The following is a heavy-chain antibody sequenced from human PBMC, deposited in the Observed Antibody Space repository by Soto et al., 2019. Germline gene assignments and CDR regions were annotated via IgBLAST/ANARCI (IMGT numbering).Heavy chain of an antibody. CDR2: IIPIFGTA. V-gene: IGHV1-69*01. D-gene: IGHD3-22*01. Sequence: QVQLVQSGAEVKKPGSSVKVSCKASGCTFSSYAISWVRQAPGQGLEWMGGIIPIFGTANYAQKFQGRVTITADESTSTAYMELSSLRSEDTAVYYCARVPAEYYYDSSGYFWYNWFDPWGQGTLVTVSS. J-gene: IGHJ5*02. CDR3: ARVPAEYYYDSSGYFWYNWFDP. CDR1: GCTFSSYA.